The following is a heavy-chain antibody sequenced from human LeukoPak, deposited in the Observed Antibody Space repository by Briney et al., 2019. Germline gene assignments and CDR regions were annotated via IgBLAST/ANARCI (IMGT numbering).Heavy chain of an antibody. CDR2: INGGGGTT. V-gene: IGHV3-23*01. CDR3: AKTERFDP. J-gene: IGHJ5*02. CDR1: GFTFSSYV. Sequence: PGGSLRLSCAASGFTFSSYVMSWVRQAPGKGLEWVSTINGGGGTTKYADSVRGRFTISRDNSKNTLYLHMNSRRAEDTAIYYCAKTERFDPWGQGTLVTVSS.